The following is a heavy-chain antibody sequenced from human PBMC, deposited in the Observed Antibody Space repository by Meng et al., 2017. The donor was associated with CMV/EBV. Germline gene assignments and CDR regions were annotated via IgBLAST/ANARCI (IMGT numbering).Heavy chain of an antibody. D-gene: IGHD5-18*01. V-gene: IGHV5-51*01. CDR2: IYPGDSDT. J-gene: IGHJ4*02. CDR3: ARLDAAMAGPNY. CDR1: GYSITSCG. Sequence: SCKGSGYSITSCGIGCVRKMPGKGLEWMRIIYPGDSDTRYNASFKGQVTISADKSISTAYLQWSSLKASDTAMYYCARLDAAMAGPNYWGQGTLVTVSS.